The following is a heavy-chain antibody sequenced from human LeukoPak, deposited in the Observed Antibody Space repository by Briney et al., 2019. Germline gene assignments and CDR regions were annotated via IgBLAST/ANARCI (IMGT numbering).Heavy chain of an antibody. J-gene: IGHJ6*02. CDR2: ISYDGSNK. CDR1: GFIFSSYG. CDR3: AKDKWEGSMVRGVSANGMDV. Sequence: PGGSLRLSCAASGFIFSSYGMHWVRQAPGKGPEWVAVISYDGSNKYYADSVEGRFTISRDNSKNTLYLQMNSLRAEDTAVYYCAKDKWEGSMVRGVSANGMDVWGQGTTVTVSS. D-gene: IGHD3-10*01. V-gene: IGHV3-30*18.